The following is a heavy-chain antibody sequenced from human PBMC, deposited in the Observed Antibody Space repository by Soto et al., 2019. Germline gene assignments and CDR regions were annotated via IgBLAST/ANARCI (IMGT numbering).Heavy chain of an antibody. CDR2: ISAYNGDT. Sequence: QVRLVQSGAEVKKPGASVKVSCKASGYTFITHGISWVRQAPGQGLEWMGRISAYNGDTKYAQKFQGRVTLTTHKSMTTAHMEMRSLRSDDTAVYYCARDGTGGVLGLNKYYYVDVCGEGTTVTVSS. D-gene: IGHD2-8*02. CDR1: GYTFITHG. CDR3: ARDGTGGVLGLNKYYYVDV. J-gene: IGHJ6*03. V-gene: IGHV1-18*01.